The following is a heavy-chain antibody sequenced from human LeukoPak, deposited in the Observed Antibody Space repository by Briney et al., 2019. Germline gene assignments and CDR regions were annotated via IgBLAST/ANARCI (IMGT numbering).Heavy chain of an antibody. CDR2: MNPNSGNT. V-gene: IGHV1-8*01. CDR1: GYTFTSYD. J-gene: IGHJ5*02. CDR3: ARVYCSSTSCYQDWFDP. Sequence: ASVKVSCKASGYTFTSYDINWVRQATGQGLEWMGWMNPNSGNTDYAQKFQGRVTMTRNTSISTAYMELSSLRSEDTAVYYCARVYCSSTSCYQDWFDPWGQGTLVTVSS. D-gene: IGHD2-2*01.